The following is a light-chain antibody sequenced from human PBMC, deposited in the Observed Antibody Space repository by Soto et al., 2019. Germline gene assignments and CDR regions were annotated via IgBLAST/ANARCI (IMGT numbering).Light chain of an antibody. Sequence: LTQPASVSGSPGQSITISCIGTSSDVGGYNYVSWYQQHPGKAPKLMIYEVSNRPSGVSNRFSGSKSGNTASLTISGLQAEDEADYYCSSYTSSSLYVFGTGTKVTVL. CDR2: EVS. V-gene: IGLV2-14*01. CDR3: SSYTSSSLYV. J-gene: IGLJ1*01. CDR1: SSDVGGYNY.